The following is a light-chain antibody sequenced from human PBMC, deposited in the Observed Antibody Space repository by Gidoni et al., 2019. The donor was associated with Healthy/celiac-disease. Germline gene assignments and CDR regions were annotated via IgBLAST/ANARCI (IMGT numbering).Light chain of an antibody. CDR1: QGISSY. J-gene: IGKJ4*01. V-gene: IGKV1-9*01. CDR3: QQLNSYPLLT. Sequence: DIQLTQSPSFLSASVGDRVTITCRASQGISSYLAWYQQKPGKAPKLLIYAASTLQSWVPSRFSGSGSWTEFSLTISSLQPEDFATYYCQQLNSYPLLTFGGGTKVEIK. CDR2: AAS.